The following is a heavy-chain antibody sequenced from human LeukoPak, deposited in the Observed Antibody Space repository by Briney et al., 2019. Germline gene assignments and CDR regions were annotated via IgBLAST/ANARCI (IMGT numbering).Heavy chain of an antibody. Sequence: GGSLRLSCAASGFSFSSYAKHWVRQAPGKGLEWVAVISDDGSNKYYADSVKGRFTISRDNSKNTLYLQMNSLRAEDMAVYYCARDARFDCTYFDYWGQGTLVTVSS. J-gene: IGHJ4*02. CDR3: ARDARFDCTYFDY. CDR2: ISDDGSNK. V-gene: IGHV3-30-3*01. D-gene: IGHD2-21*01. CDR1: GFSFSSYA.